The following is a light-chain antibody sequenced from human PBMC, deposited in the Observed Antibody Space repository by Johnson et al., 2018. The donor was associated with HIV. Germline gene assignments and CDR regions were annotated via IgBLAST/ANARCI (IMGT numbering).Light chain of an antibody. V-gene: IGLV1-51*01. Sequence: QSVLTQPPSVSAAPGQKVTISCSGSSSNIGNNYVSWYQQLPGTAPKLLIYDNNKRPSGIPDRFSGSKSGTSATLGITGLQTGDEADYYCGTWGGVFGTGTKGTVL. CDR1: SSNIGNNY. J-gene: IGLJ1*01. CDR2: DNN. CDR3: GTWGGV.